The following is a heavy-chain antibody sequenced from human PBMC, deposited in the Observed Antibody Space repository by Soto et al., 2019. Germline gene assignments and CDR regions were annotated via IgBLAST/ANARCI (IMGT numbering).Heavy chain of an antibody. V-gene: IGHV1-24*01. J-gene: IGHJ4*02. D-gene: IGHD6-13*01. CDR3: ATVGSSSSWSNFDY. Sequence: ASVKGSCKVSGYTLTELSMHWGRQAPGKGLEWMGGFDPEDGETIYAQKFQGRVTMTEDTSTDTAYMELSSLRSEDTAVYYCATVGSSSSWSNFDYWGQGTLVTVSS. CDR1: GYTLTELS. CDR2: FDPEDGET.